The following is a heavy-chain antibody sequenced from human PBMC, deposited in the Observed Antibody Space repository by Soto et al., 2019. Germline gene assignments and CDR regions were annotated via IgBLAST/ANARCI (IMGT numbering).Heavy chain of an antibody. J-gene: IGHJ4*02. V-gene: IGHV4-30-2*06. D-gene: IGHD3-22*01. CDR3: ARDSLSGYYFDF. CDR1: GDSISSGGYS. CDR2: TYHSGGT. Sequence: QLQLQESGSGLVKPSQTLSLTCVVSGDSISSGGYSWNWIRQSPGKGLEWIGHTYHSGGTLYNPSLDSRVTISVDKSNNQFSLRLTSVTAADTAVYYCARDSLSGYYFDFWGQGTLVTVSS.